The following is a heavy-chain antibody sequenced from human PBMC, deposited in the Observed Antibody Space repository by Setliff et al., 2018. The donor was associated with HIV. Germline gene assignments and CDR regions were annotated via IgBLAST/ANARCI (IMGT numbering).Heavy chain of an antibody. V-gene: IGHV4-39*02. D-gene: IGHD3-3*01. CDR3: AREEDYNFWSGYDWFDP. Sequence: PSETLSLTCTVSGGSMSGSSYYWGWIRQPPGKGLEWIGSLNYSGTTYYNPSLKSRVTISVGTSKNQFSLRLNSVTAADTAVYYCAREEDYNFWSGYDWFDPWGQGTLVTVSS. J-gene: IGHJ5*02. CDR2: LNYSGTT. CDR1: GGSMSGSSYY.